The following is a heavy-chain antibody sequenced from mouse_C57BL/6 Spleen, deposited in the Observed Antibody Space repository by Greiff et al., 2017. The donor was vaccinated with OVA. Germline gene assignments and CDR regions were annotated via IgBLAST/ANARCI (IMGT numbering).Heavy chain of an antibody. Sequence: QVQLQQPGAELVKPGASVKLSCKASGYTFTSYWMHWVKQRPGRGFEWIGRIDPNSGGTKYNEKFKSKATLTVDKPSSTAYMQLSSLTSEDSAVYYCARVGSYYASFDYWGQGTTLTVSS. D-gene: IGHD1-1*02. CDR3: ARVGSYYASFDY. CDR2: IDPNSGGT. V-gene: IGHV1-72*01. J-gene: IGHJ2*01. CDR1: GYTFTSYW.